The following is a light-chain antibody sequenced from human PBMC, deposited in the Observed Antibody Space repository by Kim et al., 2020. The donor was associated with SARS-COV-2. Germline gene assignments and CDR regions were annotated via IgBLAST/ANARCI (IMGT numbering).Light chain of an antibody. Sequence: LSPGERVTLSCRASQSVSSIYLAWYQQKPGQAPRPLIYATSSRATGIPDRFSGSGSGTDFTLTISRLEPEDFAMYYCQQYDDSPYTFGQGTKLEI. CDR3: QQYDDSPYT. CDR2: ATS. CDR1: QSVSSIY. J-gene: IGKJ2*01. V-gene: IGKV3-20*01.